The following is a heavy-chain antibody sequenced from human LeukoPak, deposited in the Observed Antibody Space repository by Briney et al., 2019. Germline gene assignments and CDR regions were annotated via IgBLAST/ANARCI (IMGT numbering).Heavy chain of an antibody. CDR2: ISGSGGST. Sequence: PGGSLRLSCAASGFTFGSYAMSWVRQAPGKGLEWVSAISGSGGSTYYADSVKGRFTISRDNSKNTLYLQMNSLRAEDTAVYYCAKATPSYTAMVEYYFDYWGQGTLVTVSS. D-gene: IGHD5-18*01. CDR3: AKATPSYTAMVEYYFDY. CDR1: GFTFGSYA. J-gene: IGHJ4*02. V-gene: IGHV3-23*01.